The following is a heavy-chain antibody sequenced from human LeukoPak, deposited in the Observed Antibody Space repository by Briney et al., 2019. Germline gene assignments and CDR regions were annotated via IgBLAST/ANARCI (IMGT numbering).Heavy chain of an antibody. J-gene: IGHJ4*02. V-gene: IGHV5-51*01. CDR2: IYPGDSDT. CDR1: GYSFTTHW. Sequence: GESLKISCKGSGYSFTTHWIAWVRQMPGKGLEWMGIIYPGDSDTRYSPSFQGQVTISTDKSISTAYLQWSSLKASDTAMYYCARLYSGYDSFFDYWGQGTLVTVSS. CDR3: ARLYSGYDSFFDY. D-gene: IGHD5-12*01.